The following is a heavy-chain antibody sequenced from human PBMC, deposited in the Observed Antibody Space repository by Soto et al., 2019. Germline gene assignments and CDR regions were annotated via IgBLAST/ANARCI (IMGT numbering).Heavy chain of an antibody. D-gene: IGHD5-18*01. CDR3: ASVLYGYRVDY. CDR2: IYRSGST. V-gene: IGHV4-38-2*01. CDR1: GYSINNDYY. Sequence: SETLSLTCAVSGYSINNDYYWGSIRQPPGRGLEYIGSIYRSGSTYYSPSLKSRITISLDTSKNQFSLKLTSVTAADTAVYYCASVLYGYRVDYWGQGTLVTVSS. J-gene: IGHJ4*02.